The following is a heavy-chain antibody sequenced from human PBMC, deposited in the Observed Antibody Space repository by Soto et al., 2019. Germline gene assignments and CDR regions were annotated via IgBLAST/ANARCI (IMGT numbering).Heavy chain of an antibody. V-gene: IGHV3-15*01. CDR2: IKTKTDCGTK. CDR3: TTLLLAYCGGDCYGY. J-gene: IGHJ4*02. D-gene: IGHD2-21*01. Sequence: EVQLVESGGGLVKPGGSLRLSCAASGFTFITAWMTWVRQAPGKGLEWVGRIKTKTDCGTKDYAAPVKGRFTISRDDSKNTLYLQMNSLKTEDTAVYYCTTLLLAYCGGDCYGYWGQGTLVTVSS. CDR1: GFTFITAW.